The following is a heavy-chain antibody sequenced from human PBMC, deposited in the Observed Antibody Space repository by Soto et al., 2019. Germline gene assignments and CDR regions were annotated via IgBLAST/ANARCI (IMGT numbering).Heavy chain of an antibody. CDR1: GFSLSTHGVG. CDR3: AHAMLYCTGGSCSTWFDS. Sequence: QNTLKESGPTLVKPTQPLTLTCTFSGFSLSTHGVGVGWVRQPAGKALEWLALIYWDDDKRYSASLNSRLTITKDTSKNQVVLTMTNMEPVDTATYYCAHAMLYCTGGSCSTWFDSWGQGTLVTVSS. J-gene: IGHJ5*01. V-gene: IGHV2-5*02. D-gene: IGHD2-15*01. CDR2: IYWDDDK.